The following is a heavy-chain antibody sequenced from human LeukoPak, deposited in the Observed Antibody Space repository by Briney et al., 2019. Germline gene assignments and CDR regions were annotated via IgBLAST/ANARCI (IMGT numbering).Heavy chain of an antibody. Sequence: ASVKVSCKASGYTFTSYDINWVRQATGQGLEWMGWINAGNGNTKYSQKFQGRVTITRDTSASTAYMELSSLRSEDTAVYYCAMMGTIVGATQANWGQGTLVTVSS. CDR3: AMMGTIVGATQAN. J-gene: IGHJ4*02. V-gene: IGHV1-3*01. CDR1: GYTFTSYD. D-gene: IGHD1-26*01. CDR2: INAGNGNT.